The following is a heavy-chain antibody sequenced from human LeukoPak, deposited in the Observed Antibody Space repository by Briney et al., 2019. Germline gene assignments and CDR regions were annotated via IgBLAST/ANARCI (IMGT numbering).Heavy chain of an antibody. V-gene: IGHV3-53*01. CDR2: IYSGGST. CDR3: ARDATYDFWSGYFYYYYYMDV. Sequence: GGSLRLSCAASGFTVSSNYMSWVRQAPGKGLEWVSVIYSGGSTYYADSVKGRFTISRDNSKNTLYLQMNSLRAEDTAVYYCARDATYDFWSGYFYYYYYMDVWGKGTTVTVSS. J-gene: IGHJ6*03. CDR1: GFTVSSNY. D-gene: IGHD3-3*01.